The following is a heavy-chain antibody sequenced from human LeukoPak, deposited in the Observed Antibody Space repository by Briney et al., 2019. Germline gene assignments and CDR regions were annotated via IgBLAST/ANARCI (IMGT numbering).Heavy chain of an antibody. CDR2: LYYSGST. D-gene: IGHD6-19*01. J-gene: IGHJ4*02. V-gene: IGHV4-39*02. CDR3: ARERMSIAVAGTRFD. Sequence: SETLSLTCTVSGGSISSSTYYWGWIRQPPGKGLEWIGTLYYSGSTYYNPSLKSRVTISVDTSKNQFSLKLSSVTAADTAVYYCARERMSIAVAGTRFDWGQGTLVTVSS. CDR1: GGSISSSTYY.